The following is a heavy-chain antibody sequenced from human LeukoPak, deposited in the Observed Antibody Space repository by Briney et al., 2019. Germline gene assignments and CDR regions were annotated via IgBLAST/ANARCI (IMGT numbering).Heavy chain of an antibody. CDR2: IYTSGST. V-gene: IGHV4-4*09. D-gene: IGHD2-2*03. CDR3: ARQRPGLMDDYYYMDV. CDR1: GGSISSYY. Sequence: SETLSLTCTVSGGSISSYYWSWIRQPPGKGLEWIGYIYTSGSTNYNPSLKSRVTISVDTSKNQFSLKLSSVTAADTAVYYCARQRPGLMDDYYYMDVWGKGTTVTVSS. J-gene: IGHJ6*03.